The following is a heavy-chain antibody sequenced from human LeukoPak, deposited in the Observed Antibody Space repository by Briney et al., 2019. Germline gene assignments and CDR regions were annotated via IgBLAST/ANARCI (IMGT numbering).Heavy chain of an antibody. J-gene: IGHJ5*02. Sequence: ASVKVSCKASGGTFSSYAISWVRQAPGQGLEWMGRIIPIFGTANYAQKFQGRATITTDESTSTAYMELSSLRSEDTAVYYCASYTYYYDSSGRRWFDPWGQGTLVTVSS. V-gene: IGHV1-69*05. CDR3: ASYTYYYDSSGRRWFDP. CDR2: IIPIFGTA. D-gene: IGHD3-22*01. CDR1: GGTFSSYA.